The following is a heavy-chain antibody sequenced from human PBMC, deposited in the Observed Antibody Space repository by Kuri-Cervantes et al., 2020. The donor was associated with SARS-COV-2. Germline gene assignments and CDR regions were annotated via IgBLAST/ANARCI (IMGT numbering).Heavy chain of an antibody. CDR2: INHSGST. D-gene: IGHD1-26*01. CDR1: GYSISSGYY. J-gene: IGHJ6*02. V-gene: IGHV4-38-2*02. CDR3: ARDFPPSGSYSYYYYGMDV. Sequence: ESLKISCAVSGYSISSGYYWSWIRQPPGKGLEWIGEINHSGSTNYNPSLKSRVTVSVDTSKNQFSLKLSSVTAADTAVYYCARDFPPSGSYSYYYYGMDVWGQGTTVTVSS.